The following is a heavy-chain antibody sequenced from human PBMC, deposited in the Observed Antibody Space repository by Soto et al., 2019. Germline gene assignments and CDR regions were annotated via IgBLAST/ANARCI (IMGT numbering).Heavy chain of an antibody. CDR1: GFTFSSYG. V-gene: IGHV3-30*18. Sequence: LRLSCVGSGFTFSSYGMHWVRQAPGKGLECVAVISDTGSSHYYAASVEGRFTISRENSKNTLSLHMDRLRVGDTAVYYCAKDRGGDCPDNSCYFGADYWGQGTPVTVSS. J-gene: IGHJ4*02. D-gene: IGHD2-2*01. CDR3: AKDRGGDCPDNSCYFGADY. CDR2: ISDTGSSH.